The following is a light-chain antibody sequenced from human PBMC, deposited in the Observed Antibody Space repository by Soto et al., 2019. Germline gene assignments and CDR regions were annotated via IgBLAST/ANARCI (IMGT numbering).Light chain of an antibody. Sequence: DIQMTQSPSTLSASVGDRLTITCRASQSISSWLAWYQQKQGRAPKLLIYKASSLESGVPSRFSGSGYGTEFNLTVSSLQTDDFATYYCHQYHNFPRTFGQGTKVDIK. CDR2: KAS. CDR3: HQYHNFPRT. CDR1: QSISSW. V-gene: IGKV1-5*03. J-gene: IGKJ1*01.